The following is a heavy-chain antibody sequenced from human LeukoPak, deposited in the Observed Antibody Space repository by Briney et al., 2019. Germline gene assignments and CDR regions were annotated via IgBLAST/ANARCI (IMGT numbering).Heavy chain of an antibody. J-gene: IGHJ3*01. V-gene: IGHV3-21*01. CDR2: MGPRNSPI. CDR3: ARQRNGYNKLKDPFDV. CDR1: GXPFTTYT. Sequence: GGSLRLSCAGSGXPFTTYTMSWLRQPPGKGLESVSSMGPRNSPIYYGDSVKGRFSISRDNPINSLYLELNNLRAEDTALYYCARQRNGYNKLKDPFDVWGQGTMVSVSS. D-gene: IGHD5-24*01.